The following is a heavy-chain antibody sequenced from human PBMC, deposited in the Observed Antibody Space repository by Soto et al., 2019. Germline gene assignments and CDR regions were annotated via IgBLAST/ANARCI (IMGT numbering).Heavy chain of an antibody. Sequence: QITLKESGPTLVKPTQTLTLTCTLSGFSLSTSGVGVGWIRQPPGKALEWLALIYWDDDKRCRPFLKSRLTITNDTSKNQVVLTLTNLDPVDTARYYDEHKWDGCRRFKYWGQGTLVTVSS. CDR1: GFSLSTSGVG. CDR2: IYWDDDK. V-gene: IGHV2-5*02. D-gene: IGHD1-26*01. CDR3: EHKWDGCRRFKY. J-gene: IGHJ4*02.